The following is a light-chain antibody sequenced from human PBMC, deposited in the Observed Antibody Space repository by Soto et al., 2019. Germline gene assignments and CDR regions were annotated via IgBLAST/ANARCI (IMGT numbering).Light chain of an antibody. V-gene: IGLV2-14*01. CDR1: SSDIGGHNF. CDR2: EVS. Sequence: QSALTQPAAVSGSPGQSITISCTGTSSDIGGHNFVSWYQHHPGKAPKLLIYEVSYRASGVSNRFTGSKSANPASRTISGLQAEDEADYSCSSYTTSSYVVFGGGTKLPVL. CDR3: SSYTTSSYVV. J-gene: IGLJ2*01.